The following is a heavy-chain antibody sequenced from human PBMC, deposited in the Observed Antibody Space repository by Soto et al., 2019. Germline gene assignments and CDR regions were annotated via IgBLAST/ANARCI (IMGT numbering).Heavy chain of an antibody. CDR2: INSNGRSI. Sequence: EVQLVESGGGLVQPGGSLRLSCAASGFTLTNYWMHWVRQAPGKGLVWVSRINSNGRSITYADSVKGRFTISRDNATNTLYRQMNSLRAEDTAVYYCARGGAARAYYYYGMDVWGQWTTVTVSS. CDR3: ARGGAARAYYYYGMDV. D-gene: IGHD6-6*01. CDR1: GFTLTNYW. V-gene: IGHV3-74*01. J-gene: IGHJ6*02.